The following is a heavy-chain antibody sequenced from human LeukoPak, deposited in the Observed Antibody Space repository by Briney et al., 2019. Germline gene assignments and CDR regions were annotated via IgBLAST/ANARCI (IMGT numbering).Heavy chain of an antibody. V-gene: IGHV3-23*01. J-gene: IGHJ5*02. CDR3: AKDRIAVAGTACWFDP. CDR2: ISSSGGST. Sequence: GGSLRLSCAASGFTFSSYGMTWVRQTPGKGLEWVSSISSSGGSTYYADSVKGRFTISRDNSKSTLYVQMNSLRGEDTAVYYCAKDRIAVAGTACWFDPWGQGTLVTVSS. CDR1: GFTFSSYG. D-gene: IGHD6-19*01.